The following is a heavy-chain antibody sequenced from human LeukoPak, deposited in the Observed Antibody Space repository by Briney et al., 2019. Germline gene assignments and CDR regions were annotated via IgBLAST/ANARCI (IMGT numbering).Heavy chain of an antibody. CDR2: ISGSGDST. V-gene: IGHV3-23*01. J-gene: IGHJ4*02. CDR3: ARRGPNWGFFDY. Sequence: GGSLRLSCAASGFTFSNHAMSWVRQAPGKGLEWVSTISGSGDSTYYADSAKGRFTISGDNSKNTLYLQMNSLRAEDTAVYYCARRGPNWGFFDYWGRGTLATVSS. D-gene: IGHD7-27*01. CDR1: GFTFSNHA.